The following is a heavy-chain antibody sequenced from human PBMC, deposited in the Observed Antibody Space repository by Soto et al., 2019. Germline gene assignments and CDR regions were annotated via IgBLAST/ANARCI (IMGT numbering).Heavy chain of an antibody. J-gene: IGHJ4*02. Sequence: GGSLRLSCAASGFTFSSYAMSWVRQAPGKGLEWVSAISGSGGSTYYADSVKGRFTISRDNSKNTLYLQMNSLRAEDTAVYYCANDQGRGDYALTCFDYWGQGTLVTVSS. D-gene: IGHD4-17*01. CDR2: ISGSGGST. CDR3: ANDQGRGDYALTCFDY. V-gene: IGHV3-23*01. CDR1: GFTFSSYA.